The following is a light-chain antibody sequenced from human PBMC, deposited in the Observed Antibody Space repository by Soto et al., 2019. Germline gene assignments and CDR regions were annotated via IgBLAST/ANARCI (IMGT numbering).Light chain of an antibody. CDR3: QKYNDWLWT. J-gene: IGKJ1*01. V-gene: IGKV3-15*01. CDR2: GAS. CDR1: QSVRSN. Sequence: VMTQSPATLSLSPGDSATLSCRASQSVRSNLAWYQQKTGQAPRLLIYGASTRATGVPDRFSGRGSGTELNLTISRLQSEDFAVYYCQKYNDWLWTFGLGTKVDIK.